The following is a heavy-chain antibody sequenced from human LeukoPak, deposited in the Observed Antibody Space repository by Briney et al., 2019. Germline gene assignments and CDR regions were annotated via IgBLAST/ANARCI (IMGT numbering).Heavy chain of an antibody. CDR2: ISSSGSTI. V-gene: IGHV3-48*04. CDR3: ARGSIGYCSGGSCYHQYWYFDL. D-gene: IGHD2-15*01. Sequence: GGSLRLSCAASGFTFSTYGMHWVRQAPGKGLEWVSYISSSGSTIYYADSVKGRFTISRDNAKNSLYLQMNSLRAEDTAVYYCARGSIGYCSGGSCYHQYWYFDLWGRGTLVTVSS. J-gene: IGHJ2*01. CDR1: GFTFSTYG.